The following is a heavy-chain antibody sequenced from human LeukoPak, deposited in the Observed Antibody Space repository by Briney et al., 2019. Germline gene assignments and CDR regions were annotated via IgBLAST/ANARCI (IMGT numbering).Heavy chain of an antibody. Sequence: ASVTVSCKASGYTFTGYYMHWVRQAPGQGLELMGWINPGSGATNYAQKFQGRVSMTRDTSISTVYMELSRLTFDDTAVYYCARGYYGSGSYYTLGYWGQGTLVTVSS. V-gene: IGHV1-2*02. CDR3: ARGYYGSGSYYTLGY. D-gene: IGHD3-10*01. J-gene: IGHJ4*02. CDR2: INPGSGAT. CDR1: GYTFTGYY.